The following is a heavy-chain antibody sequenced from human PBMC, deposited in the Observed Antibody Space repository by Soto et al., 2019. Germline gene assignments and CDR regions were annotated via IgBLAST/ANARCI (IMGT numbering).Heavy chain of an antibody. Sequence: QVQLVQSGAEVKKPGSSVKVSCKASGGTFSSYAISWVRQAPGQGLEWMGGIIPIFGTANYAQKFQGRVTITADESTSTAYMELGSLRSEDTAVDYCARGTGSSGYPRSLYYYYGMDVWGQGTTVTVSS. J-gene: IGHJ6*02. CDR1: GGTFSSYA. D-gene: IGHD3-22*01. CDR3: ARGTGSSGYPRSLYYYYGMDV. CDR2: IIPIFGTA. V-gene: IGHV1-69*12.